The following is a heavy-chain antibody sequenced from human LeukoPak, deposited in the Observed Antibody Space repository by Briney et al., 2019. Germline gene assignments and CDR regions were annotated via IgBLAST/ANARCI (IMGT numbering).Heavy chain of an antibody. D-gene: IGHD3-3*01. CDR1: GGSFSGYY. Sequence: MTSETLSLTCAVYGGSFSGYYWSWIRQPPGKGLEWIGEINHSGSTNYNPSLKSRVTISVDTSKNQFSLRLRSLTAADTAVYYCARALKVDIFWNAYFGALFDPWGQGTLVTVSS. CDR3: ARALKVDIFWNAYFGALFDP. CDR2: INHSGST. V-gene: IGHV4-34*01. J-gene: IGHJ5*02.